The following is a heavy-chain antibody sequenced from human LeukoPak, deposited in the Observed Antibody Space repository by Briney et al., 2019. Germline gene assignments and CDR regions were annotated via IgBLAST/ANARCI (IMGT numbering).Heavy chain of an antibody. D-gene: IGHD6-19*01. J-gene: IGHJ4*02. Sequence: GGSLRLSCAASGFIFSAYEMDWVRQAPGKGLEWVSYISSSGSTIYYADSVKGRFTISRDNAKKSLYLQMNSLRAEDTAVYYCARVYSGGWTYWGQGTLVTVSS. V-gene: IGHV3-48*03. CDR1: GFIFSAYE. CDR2: ISSSGSTI. CDR3: ARVYSGGWTY.